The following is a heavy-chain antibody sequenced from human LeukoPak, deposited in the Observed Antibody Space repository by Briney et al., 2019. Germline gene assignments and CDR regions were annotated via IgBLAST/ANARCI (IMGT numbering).Heavy chain of an antibody. Sequence: PSETLSLTCAVYGGSFSGYYWSWIRQPPGKGLEWIGEINHSGSTNYNPSLKSRVTISVDTSKNQFSLKLSSVTAADTAVYYCARGPDIVVVPAAPSRDYWGQRTLVTVSS. V-gene: IGHV4-34*01. D-gene: IGHD2-2*01. CDR1: GGSFSGYY. CDR2: INHSGST. CDR3: ARGPDIVVVPAAPSRDY. J-gene: IGHJ4*02.